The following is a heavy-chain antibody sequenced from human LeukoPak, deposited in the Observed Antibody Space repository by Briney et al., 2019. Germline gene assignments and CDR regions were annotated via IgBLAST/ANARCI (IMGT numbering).Heavy chain of an antibody. D-gene: IGHD3-10*01. Sequence: GGSLRLSCAASGFTFRSYAMTWVRQAPGKGLEWVSVISGPGERTFYADSVKGRFTISRDNAKNSLYLHMNSLRAEDTAVYYCARDRVSGFGPDYWGQGTLVTVFS. CDR1: GFTFRSYA. CDR2: ISGPGERT. V-gene: IGHV3-23*01. J-gene: IGHJ4*02. CDR3: ARDRVSGFGPDY.